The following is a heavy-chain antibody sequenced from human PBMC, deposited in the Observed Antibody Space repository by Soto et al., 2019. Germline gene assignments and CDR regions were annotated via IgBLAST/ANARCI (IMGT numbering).Heavy chain of an antibody. Sequence: PGGSLRLSCAASGFTFDDYAMHWVRQAPGKGLEWVSGISWNSGSIGYADSVKGRFTISRDNAKNSLYLQMNSLRAEDTALYYCAKDQRDCSSTSCYEFDYWGQGTLVTVSS. J-gene: IGHJ4*02. D-gene: IGHD2-2*01. CDR3: AKDQRDCSSTSCYEFDY. CDR1: GFTFDDYA. CDR2: ISWNSGSI. V-gene: IGHV3-9*01.